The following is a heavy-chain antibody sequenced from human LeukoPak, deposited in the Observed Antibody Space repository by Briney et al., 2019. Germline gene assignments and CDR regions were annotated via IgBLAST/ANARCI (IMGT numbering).Heavy chain of an antibody. V-gene: IGHV4-34*01. D-gene: IGHD6-19*01. CDR1: GGSFSGYY. J-gene: IGHJ6*03. Sequence: SETLSLTCAVYGGSFSGYYWSWIRQPPGKGLEWIGEINHSGSTNYNPSLESRVTISVDTSKNQFSLKLSSVTAADTAVYYCARAVAVASYYYYMDVWGKGTTVTVSS. CDR3: ARAVAVASYYYYMDV. CDR2: INHSGST.